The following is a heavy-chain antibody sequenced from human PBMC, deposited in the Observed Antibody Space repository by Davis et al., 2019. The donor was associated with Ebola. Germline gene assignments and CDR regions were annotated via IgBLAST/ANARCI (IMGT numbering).Heavy chain of an antibody. CDR3: ARDEVVVAAKGFYYGMDV. D-gene: IGHD2-15*01. CDR1: GFTFSGSA. Sequence: GESLKISCAASGFTFSGSAMHWVRQAPGKGLEWVAVIWYDGSNKYYADSVKGRFTISRDNAKNSLYLQMNSLRAEDTAVYYCARDEVVVAAKGFYYGMDVWGQGTTVTVSS. CDR2: IWYDGSNK. J-gene: IGHJ6*02. V-gene: IGHV3-33*08.